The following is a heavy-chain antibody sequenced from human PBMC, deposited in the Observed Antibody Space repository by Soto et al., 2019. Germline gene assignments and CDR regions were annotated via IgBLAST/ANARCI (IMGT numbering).Heavy chain of an antibody. CDR2: ISSSGSTI. CDR3: ARRAPYDFGSGYYRPYYYYYGMDV. V-gene: IGHV3-48*03. J-gene: IGHJ6*02. D-gene: IGHD3-3*01. CDR1: GFTCSSYE. Sequence: EVQLVESGGGLVQPGGSLRLSCAASGFTCSSYEMNWVRQAPGKGLEWVSYISSSGSTIYYADSVKGRFTISRDNAKNTLYLQMNSLRAGDTAVYYCARRAPYDFGSGYYRPYYYYYGMDVWGQGTTVTVSS.